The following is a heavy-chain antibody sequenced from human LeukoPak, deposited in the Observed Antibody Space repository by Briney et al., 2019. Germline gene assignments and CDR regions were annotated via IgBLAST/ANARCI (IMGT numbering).Heavy chain of an antibody. D-gene: IGHD4-17*01. Sequence: GGSLRLSCAASGFTFDSYSMSWVRQAPGKGLEWVSSITTSSRYIYYADSVKGRFTISRDNAKNSLSLQMNSLRAEDTAVYYCARDIGDYGDAFDIWGQGTMVTVSS. CDR2: ITTSSRYI. J-gene: IGHJ3*02. CDR3: ARDIGDYGDAFDI. CDR1: GFTFDSYS. V-gene: IGHV3-21*01.